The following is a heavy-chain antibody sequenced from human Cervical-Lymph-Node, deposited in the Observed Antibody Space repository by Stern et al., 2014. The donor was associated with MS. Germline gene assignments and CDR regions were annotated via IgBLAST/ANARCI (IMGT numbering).Heavy chain of an antibody. D-gene: IGHD2-15*01. CDR2: ISDYNGNT. CDR1: GYTFTSYG. CDR3: ARCLLGIENAFDI. Sequence: QVQLLQPGAEVKKPGASVKVSCKASGYTFTSYGISWVRQAPGQGLEWMGWISDYNGNTNYAQKRQGRVTMTTDTSTSTAYMGLRNLRSDDTAVYYCARCLLGIENAFDIWGQGTMVTVSS. V-gene: IGHV1-18*01. J-gene: IGHJ3*02.